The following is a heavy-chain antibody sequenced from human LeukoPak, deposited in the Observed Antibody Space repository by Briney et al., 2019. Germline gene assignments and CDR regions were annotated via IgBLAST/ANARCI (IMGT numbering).Heavy chain of an antibody. CDR2: ISSSSSYI. J-gene: IGHJ6*03. CDR1: GFTFSSYS. Sequence: GGSLRLSCAASGFTFSSYSMNWVRQAPGKGLEGVSSISSSSSYIYYADSVKGRFTISRANAKNSLYLQMNSLRAEDTAVYYCARIYRYCSSTSCYVSNYYYMDVWGKGTTVTVSS. D-gene: IGHD2-2*01. V-gene: IGHV3-21*01. CDR3: ARIYRYCSSTSCYVSNYYYMDV.